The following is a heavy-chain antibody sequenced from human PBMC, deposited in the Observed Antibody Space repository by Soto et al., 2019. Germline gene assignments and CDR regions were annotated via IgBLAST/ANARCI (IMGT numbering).Heavy chain of an antibody. Sequence: ASVKVSCKASGYTFTSYYMHWVRQAPGQGLEWMGIINPSGGSTSYAQKFQGRVTMTRDTSTSTAYMELRSLRSDDTAVYYCARGVINDAFDIWGQGTMVTVSS. CDR2: INPSGGST. CDR3: ARGVINDAFDI. J-gene: IGHJ3*02. CDR1: GYTFTSYY. D-gene: IGHD3-10*01. V-gene: IGHV1-46*01.